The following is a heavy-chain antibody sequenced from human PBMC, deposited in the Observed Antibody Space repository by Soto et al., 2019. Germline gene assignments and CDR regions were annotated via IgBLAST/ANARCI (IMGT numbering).Heavy chain of an antibody. CDR3: ARGRQHLVNYDAVDL. D-gene: IGHD6-13*01. CDR2: IYYSGST. J-gene: IGHJ3*01. V-gene: IGHV4-59*01. CDR1: GGSISSYY. Sequence: QVQLQESGPGLVKPSETLSLTCTVSGGSISSYYWSWIRQPPGKGLEWIGYIYYSGSTNYNPSLTSRVTISVDTSKNTFPLKLSSVTAADTAVYYGARGRQHLVNYDAVDLWSEGTMVTVSS.